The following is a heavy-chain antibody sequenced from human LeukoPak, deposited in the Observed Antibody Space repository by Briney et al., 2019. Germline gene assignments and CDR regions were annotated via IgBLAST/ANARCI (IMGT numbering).Heavy chain of an antibody. D-gene: IGHD3-9*01. Sequence: SETLSLTCIVSGGSISSYYWSWIRQPAGKGLEWIGRIYTSGSTNYNPSLKSRVTMSVDTSKNQFSLKLSSVTAADTAVYYCARESLRYFDWLSKASHFDYWGQGTLVTVSS. V-gene: IGHV4-4*07. J-gene: IGHJ4*02. CDR3: ARESLRYFDWLSKASHFDY. CDR1: GGSISSYY. CDR2: IYTSGST.